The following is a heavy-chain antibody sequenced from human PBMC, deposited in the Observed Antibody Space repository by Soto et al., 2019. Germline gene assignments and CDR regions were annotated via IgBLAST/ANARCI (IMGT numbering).Heavy chain of an antibody. V-gene: IGHV1-18*01. J-gene: IGHJ6*02. Sequence: SGNVSCKASGYTFTRSGISWVRQAPGQGPEWMGWISSYNGDTNYAQTFQGRVTMTTDTSTSTAYMELRSLRSDDTAVYYCAREGLAPYYYYGMDVWGQGTPVTVSS. CDR3: AREGLAPYYYYGMDV. CDR1: GYTFTRSG. CDR2: ISSYNGDT.